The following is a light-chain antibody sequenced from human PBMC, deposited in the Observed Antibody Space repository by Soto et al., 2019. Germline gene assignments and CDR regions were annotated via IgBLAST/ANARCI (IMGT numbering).Light chain of an antibody. V-gene: IGKV3-20*01. Sequence: EIVLTQSPATLSLSPGDTATLSCRASQSVYIYLAWYQQKPGQAPRLLIYGASSRATGIPDRFSGSGSGTDFTLTISRLEPEDFAVYYCQQYGSSPTWTFGQGTKVDIK. CDR1: QSVYIY. J-gene: IGKJ1*01. CDR2: GAS. CDR3: QQYGSSPTWT.